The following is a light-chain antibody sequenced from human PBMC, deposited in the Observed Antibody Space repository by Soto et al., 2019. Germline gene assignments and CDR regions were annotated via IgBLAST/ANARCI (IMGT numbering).Light chain of an antibody. Sequence: DIQMTQSPSSLSASVGDRVTITCRASQSISSSLNWYQQKPGKPPKLLIYTASTLQSGVPSRFSGSGPGTDFTLTISSLQPDNFALYDCQQTDNPPLLFAGGTKV. CDR3: QQTDNPPLL. CDR2: TAS. J-gene: IGKJ4*01. V-gene: IGKV1-39*01. CDR1: QSISSS.